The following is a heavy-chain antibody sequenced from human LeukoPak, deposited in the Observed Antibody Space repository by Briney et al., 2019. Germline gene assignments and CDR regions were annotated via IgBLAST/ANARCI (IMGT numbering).Heavy chain of an antibody. CDR2: INSNGSTT. J-gene: IGHJ4*02. D-gene: IGHD5-18*01. Sequence: PGGSLRLSCAASGFTFSSYWMHWVRQAPGKGLVWVSRINSNGSTTSYADSVKGRFAISRDNAKNTLYLQMNSLRAEDTAVYYCARSRFVDTPEDYWGQGTLVTVSS. V-gene: IGHV3-74*01. CDR3: ARSRFVDTPEDY. CDR1: GFTFSSYW.